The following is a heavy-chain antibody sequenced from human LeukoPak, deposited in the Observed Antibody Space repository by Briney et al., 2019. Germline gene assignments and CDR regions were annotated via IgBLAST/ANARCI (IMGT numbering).Heavy chain of an antibody. CDR2: IYSGGST. D-gene: IGHD3-3*01. Sequence: GGSLRLSCAASGFTVSSNYMSWVRQAPGKGLDWVSVIYSGGSTYYADSVKGRFTISRDNSKNTLYLQMNSLRAEDTAVYYCATAITIFGVDPPDVWGKGTTVTVSS. J-gene: IGHJ6*04. CDR3: ATAITIFGVDPPDV. CDR1: GFTVSSNY. V-gene: IGHV3-53*01.